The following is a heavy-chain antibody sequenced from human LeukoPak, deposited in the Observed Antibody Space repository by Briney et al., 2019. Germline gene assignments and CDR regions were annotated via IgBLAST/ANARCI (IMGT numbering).Heavy chain of an antibody. CDR2: IYYSGST. CDR3: ASSRYYYDSSGYYRFDY. Sequence: PSETLSLTCTVSGGSISSSSYYWGWIRQPPGKGLEWIGSIYYSGSTYYNPSLKSRVTISVDTSKNQFSLKLSSVTAADTAVYYCASSRYYYDSSGYYRFDYWGQGTLVTVSS. J-gene: IGHJ4*02. D-gene: IGHD3-22*01. CDR1: GGSISSSSYY. V-gene: IGHV4-39*07.